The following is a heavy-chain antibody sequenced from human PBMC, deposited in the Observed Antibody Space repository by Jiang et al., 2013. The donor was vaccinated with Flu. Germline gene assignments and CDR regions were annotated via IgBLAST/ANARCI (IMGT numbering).Heavy chain of an antibody. CDR1: GGSITSSNW. V-gene: IGHV4-4*02. J-gene: IGHJ3*02. CDR3: VTIFNWAFDI. CDR2: IFHSGST. D-gene: IGHD2-15*01. Sequence: GSGLVKPSGTLSLTCAVSGGSITSSNWWGWVRQPPGKGLEWIGEIFHSGSTNYNPSLKSRVTISVDKSKNQFSLKLTSVTAADTAVYYCVTIFNWAFDIWGQGTMVTVSS.